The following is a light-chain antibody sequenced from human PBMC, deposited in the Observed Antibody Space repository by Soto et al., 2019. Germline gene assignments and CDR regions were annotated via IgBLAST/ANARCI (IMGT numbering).Light chain of an antibody. CDR2: TAS. V-gene: IGKV3-20*01. Sequence: EIVLTQSPGTLSLSPGERATLSCRASQSINNRYLAWYQQKPGQAPRLFIYTASSRATGIPDRFSGSGSGTTFTFNISRLEPDGIAVCYYQQFGSSPGFSCGPGTKLDIK. J-gene: IGKJ3*01. CDR1: QSINNRY. CDR3: QQFGSSPGFS.